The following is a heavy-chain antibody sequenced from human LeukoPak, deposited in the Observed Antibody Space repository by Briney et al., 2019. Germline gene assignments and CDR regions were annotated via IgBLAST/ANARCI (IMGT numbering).Heavy chain of an antibody. J-gene: IGHJ4*02. Sequence: GGSLRLSCAASGFTFSSYSMNWVRQAPGKGLEWVSYISSSSSTIYYADSVKGRFTISRDNAKNTLYLQMNSLRAEDTAVYYCARDFALDIVVVPAAIKTDDYWGQGTLVTVSS. D-gene: IGHD2-2*02. CDR3: ARDFALDIVVVPAAIKTDDY. CDR1: GFTFSSYS. V-gene: IGHV3-48*04. CDR2: ISSSSSTI.